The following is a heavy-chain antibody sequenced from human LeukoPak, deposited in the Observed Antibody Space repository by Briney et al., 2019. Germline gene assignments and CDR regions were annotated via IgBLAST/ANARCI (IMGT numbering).Heavy chain of an antibody. V-gene: IGHV4-39*07. Sequence: PSETLSLTCTVSGGSISSSSYYWGWIRQPPGKGLEWIGSIYYSGSTYYNPSLKSRVTISVDTSKNQFSLKLSSVTAADTAVYYCARDPHYLDYWGQGTLVTVSS. CDR3: ARDPHYLDY. CDR2: IYYSGST. CDR1: GGSISSSSYY. J-gene: IGHJ4*02.